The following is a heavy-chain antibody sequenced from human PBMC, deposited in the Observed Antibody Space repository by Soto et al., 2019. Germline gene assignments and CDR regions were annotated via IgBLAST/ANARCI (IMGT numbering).Heavy chain of an antibody. CDR2: IDPSDSYS. Sequence: GESLRISCKASGYTFTSYWIVWVRQMPGKGLEWMGSIDPSDSYSTFSPSFQGHVTLSADRSISTAYLQWSSLKASDTAFYYCARLVQAPPFYNDPWYKSFDPWGPGTLVTVSS. CDR1: GYTFTSYW. J-gene: IGHJ5*02. CDR3: ARLVQAPPFYNDPWYKSFDP. D-gene: IGHD1-20*01. V-gene: IGHV5-10-1*01.